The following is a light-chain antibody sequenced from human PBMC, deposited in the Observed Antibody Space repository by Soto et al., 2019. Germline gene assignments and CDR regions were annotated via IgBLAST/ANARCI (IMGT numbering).Light chain of an antibody. J-gene: IGLJ1*01. Sequence: QSVLTQPPSVSGTPGQRVNISCSGSSSNIGRDYVYWYQQFSGTAPKLLIYRGNQRPSGVPDRFSGSKSGTSASLAISGLRSDDESDYYCVAWDDSLSGYVFGTGTKLTVL. CDR2: RGN. V-gene: IGLV1-47*01. CDR1: SSNIGRDY. CDR3: VAWDDSLSGYV.